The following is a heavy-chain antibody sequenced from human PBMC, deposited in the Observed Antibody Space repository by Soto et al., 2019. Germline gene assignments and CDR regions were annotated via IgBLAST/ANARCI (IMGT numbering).Heavy chain of an antibody. CDR3: VRSGTARLLRHSWFDT. CDR2: ITTSSAYI. Sequence: DVQLVESGGGLVKPRGSLRLSCAASGFTFNTYDMNWGRQAPGKGLEWVSSITTSSAYIYYADSLKGRITITRDNAKNSLFLQMNSLRAEDTAVYYCVRSGTARLLRHSWFDTWGQGTMVTVFS. J-gene: IGHJ5*02. CDR1: GFTFNTYD. D-gene: IGHD2-21*01. V-gene: IGHV3-21*01.